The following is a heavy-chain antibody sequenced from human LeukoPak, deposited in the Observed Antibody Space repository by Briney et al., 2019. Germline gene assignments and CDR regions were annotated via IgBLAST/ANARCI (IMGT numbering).Heavy chain of an antibody. CDR1: GYSFTSYW. CDR2: IYPGDSDT. D-gene: IGHD3-10*01. J-gene: IGHJ4*02. Sequence: GESLKISCKGSGYSFTSYWIGWVRQMPGKGLEWMGIIYPGDSDTRYSPSFQGQVTISADRSISTAYLQWSSLKASDTAMYYCARLAGGTMVRGVPFDYWGQGTLVTVSS. CDR3: ARLAGGTMVRGVPFDY. V-gene: IGHV5-51*01.